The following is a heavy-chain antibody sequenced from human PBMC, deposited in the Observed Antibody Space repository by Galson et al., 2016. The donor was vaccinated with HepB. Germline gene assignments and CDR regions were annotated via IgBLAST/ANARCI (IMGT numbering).Heavy chain of an antibody. Sequence: SVKVSCKASGFTFTKYAMHWVRQAPGQRLEWMGWINGGNGNTKYSQKFQGRVTITRDTSASTAYMELSSLRPQDTAVYYCASQLIYAVRGGFDYWGQGTLVTVSS. CDR2: INGGNGNT. J-gene: IGHJ4*02. D-gene: IGHD2-2*02. CDR3: ASQLIYAVRGGFDY. V-gene: IGHV1-3*01. CDR1: GFTFTKYA.